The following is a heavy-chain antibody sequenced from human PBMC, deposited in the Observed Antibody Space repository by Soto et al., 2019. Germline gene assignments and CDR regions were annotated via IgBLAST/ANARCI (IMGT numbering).Heavy chain of an antibody. Sequence: QVQLVQSGAEVKEPGASVKVSCKASGYTFTSYGLNWVRQAPGQGLEWMGWISAYNGNTNYAQKLQGRVTMTTDTSTSTAYMELRSLRADDTAVYYCAISGSSGYYLDYWGQGTLVTVSS. J-gene: IGHJ4*02. CDR2: ISAYNGNT. D-gene: IGHD3-22*01. V-gene: IGHV1-18*01. CDR1: GYTFTSYG. CDR3: AISGSSGYYLDY.